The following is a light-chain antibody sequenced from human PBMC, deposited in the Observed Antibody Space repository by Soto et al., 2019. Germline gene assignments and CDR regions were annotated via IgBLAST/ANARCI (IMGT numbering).Light chain of an antibody. Sequence: EIVMTQSPANLSVSPGETATLSCRASRDISIGLAWYRQNAGQAPRLLIYVASTRATGTPARFSGSGSGTEFTLTISSLQSEDFALYYCQQYNNWPPITFGQGTRLEI. CDR1: RDISIG. CDR3: QQYNNWPPIT. V-gene: IGKV3D-15*01. J-gene: IGKJ5*01. CDR2: VAS.